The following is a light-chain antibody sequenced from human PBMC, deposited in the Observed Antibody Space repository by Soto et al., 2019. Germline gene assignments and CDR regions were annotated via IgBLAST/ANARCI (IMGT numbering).Light chain of an antibody. CDR3: QQYYSTPIT. Sequence: DIVMTQSPDSLAVSLGERATINCKSSQSVLYSVDNKNSLAWYQQKPGQPPKLIIYWASTLESGVPDRISGSGSGTDFTLTISSLQAEDVALYYCQQYYSTPITFGQGTRLEIK. CDR2: WAS. CDR1: QSVLYSVDNKNS. V-gene: IGKV4-1*01. J-gene: IGKJ5*01.